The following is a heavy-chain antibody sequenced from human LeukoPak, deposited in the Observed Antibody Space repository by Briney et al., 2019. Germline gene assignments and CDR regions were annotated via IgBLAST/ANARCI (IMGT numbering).Heavy chain of an antibody. CDR3: ARETTYYDFWSGPPVNWFDP. V-gene: IGHV4-61*01. D-gene: IGHD3-3*01. J-gene: IGHJ5*02. CDR1: GGSVSSGSHY. Sequence: SETLSLTCTVSGGSVSSGSHYWSWIRQPPGKGLEWIGYIYYSGSTNYNPSLKSRVTISVDTSKNQFSLKLSSVTAADTAVYYCARETTYYDFWSGPPVNWFDPWGQGTLVTVSS. CDR2: IYYSGST.